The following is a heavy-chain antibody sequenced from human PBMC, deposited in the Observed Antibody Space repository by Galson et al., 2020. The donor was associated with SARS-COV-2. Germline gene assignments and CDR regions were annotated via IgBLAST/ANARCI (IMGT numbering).Heavy chain of an antibody. CDR3: AKGEVDTAMGAGYYYFMAV. CDR1: GFTFSSYA. D-gene: IGHD5-18*01. Sequence: GESLKISCAASGFTFSSYAMHWVRQAPGKGLEWVAVISYDGSNKYNADSVKGRFTISRDNSKNTLYMQMNSLRAEETAVYYCAKGEVDTAMGAGYYYFMAVWGTGTTVTISS. CDR2: ISYDGSNK. V-gene: IGHV3-30*04. J-gene: IGHJ6*03.